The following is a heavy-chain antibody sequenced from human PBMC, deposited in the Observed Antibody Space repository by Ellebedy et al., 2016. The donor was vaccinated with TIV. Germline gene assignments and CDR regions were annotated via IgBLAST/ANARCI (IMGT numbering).Heavy chain of an antibody. D-gene: IGHD6-13*01. CDR3: AKPADPNTGYSASWATYFDY. CDR1: GFTFRRFA. V-gene: IGHV3-30*18. CDR2: VSADGSRK. J-gene: IGHJ4*02. Sequence: GESLKISXAASGFTFRRFAMHWVRQAPGKGLEWVAVVSADGSRKSYADSVKERFTISRDNSKNTLFLHMNILRTEDTAVYYCAKPADPNTGYSASWATYFDYWGQGTLVTVSS.